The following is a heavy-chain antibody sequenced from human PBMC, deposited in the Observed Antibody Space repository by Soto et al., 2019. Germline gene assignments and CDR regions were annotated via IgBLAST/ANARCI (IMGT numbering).Heavy chain of an antibody. CDR3: ASGYSSGWYAY. Sequence: ASVQVSCKASCYTFTSYGISWVRQAPGQGLEWMGWISAYNGNTNYAQKLQGRVTMTTDTSTSTAYMELRSLRSDDTAVYYCASGYSSGWYAYWGQGTLVTVSS. CDR1: CYTFTSYG. V-gene: IGHV1-18*01. D-gene: IGHD6-19*01. CDR2: ISAYNGNT. J-gene: IGHJ4*02.